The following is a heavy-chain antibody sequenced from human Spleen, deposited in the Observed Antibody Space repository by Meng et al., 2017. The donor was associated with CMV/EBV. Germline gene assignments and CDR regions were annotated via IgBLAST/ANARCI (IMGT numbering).Heavy chain of an antibody. CDR1: GFSPNNYW. CDR2: VNRDGTYT. CDR3: AKGGIMDYYGMDV. D-gene: IGHD2-8*01. Sequence: GGSLRPSCAASGFSPNNYWVHWVRQVPGKGLVWVSRVNRDGTYTTYADSVKGRFTISRDNAKDTLYLQMNSLRAEDTALYYCAKGGIMDYYGMDVWGQGTTVTVSS. J-gene: IGHJ6*02. V-gene: IGHV3-74*01.